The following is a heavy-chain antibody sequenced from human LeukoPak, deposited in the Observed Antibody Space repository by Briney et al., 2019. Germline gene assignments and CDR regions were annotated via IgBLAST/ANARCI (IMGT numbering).Heavy chain of an antibody. V-gene: IGHV3-23*01. CDR2: ISDSGDYT. CDR1: GFTFSSYA. D-gene: IGHD2-8*01. J-gene: IGHJ4*02. Sequence: PGGSLRLSCAVSGFTFSSYAMSWVRQAPGEGLEWVSVISDSGDYTSYADSVRGRFTISRDNSRNTLYLQMISLRPEDTAVYYCAKDTPIGKYCTNGVCSPFDYRGQGTLVTVSS. CDR3: AKDTPIGKYCTNGVCSPFDY.